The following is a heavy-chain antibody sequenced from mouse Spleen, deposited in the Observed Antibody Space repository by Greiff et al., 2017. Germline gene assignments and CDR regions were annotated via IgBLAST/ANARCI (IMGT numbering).Heavy chain of an antibody. CDR1: GFSLTSYG. CDR2: IWSGGST. V-gene: IGHV2-2*01. J-gene: IGHJ3*01. CDR3: ARNGDSSGYQFAY. Sequence: QVQLKESGPGLVQPSQSLSITCTVSGFSLTSYGVHWVRQSPGKGLEWLGVIWSGGSTDYNAAFISRLSISKDNSKSQVFFKMNSLQADDTAIYYCARNGDSSGYQFAYWGQGTLVTVSA. D-gene: IGHD3-2*01.